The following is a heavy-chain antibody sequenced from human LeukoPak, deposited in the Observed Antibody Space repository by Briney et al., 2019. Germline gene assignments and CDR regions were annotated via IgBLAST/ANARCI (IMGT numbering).Heavy chain of an antibody. CDR3: ARVGMAAAPGDYYYMDV. J-gene: IGHJ6*03. CDR1: GGSISSYY. V-gene: IGHV4-59*01. D-gene: IGHD6-13*01. Sequence: SETLSLTCTVSGGSISSYYWSWIRQPPGKGLEWIGYIYYSGSTNYNPSLKSRVIISVDTSKNQFSLKLSSVTAADTAVYYCARVGMAAAPGDYYYMDVWGKGTTVTISS. CDR2: IYYSGST.